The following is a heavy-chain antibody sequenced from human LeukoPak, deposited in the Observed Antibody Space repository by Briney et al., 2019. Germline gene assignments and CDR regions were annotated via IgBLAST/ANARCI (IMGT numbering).Heavy chain of an antibody. Sequence: GGSLRLSCEASGFTFSSYAMSWVRQAPGKGLEWVSVIYSGGSTYYADSVKGRFTISRDNSKNTLYLQMNSLRAEDTAVYYCAREFLQTTTVIDWGQGTLVTVSS. J-gene: IGHJ4*02. V-gene: IGHV3-53*01. D-gene: IGHD4-17*01. CDR2: IYSGGST. CDR1: GFTFSSYA. CDR3: AREFLQTTTVID.